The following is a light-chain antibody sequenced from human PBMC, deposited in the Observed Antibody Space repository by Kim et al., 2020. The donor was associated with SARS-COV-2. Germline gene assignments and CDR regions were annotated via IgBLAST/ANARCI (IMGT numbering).Light chain of an antibody. CDR3: QHRSNWPLT. CDR2: DAS. V-gene: IGKV3-11*01. CDR1: QSVSRY. J-gene: IGKJ4*01. Sequence: EIVLTQSPATLSLSPGERATLSRRASQSVSRYLAWYQQKPGQAPRLLIYDASNRATGIPARFSGSGSGTYFTLTISSLEPEDFAVYYCQHRSNWPLTFGGGTKVDIK.